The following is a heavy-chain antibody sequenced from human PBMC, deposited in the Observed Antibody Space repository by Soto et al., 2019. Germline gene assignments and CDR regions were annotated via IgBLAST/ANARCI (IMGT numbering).Heavy chain of an antibody. V-gene: IGHV1-2*02. J-gene: IGHJ4*01. CDR3: ARRHGDRSNVFRSACPLDF. CDR2: VHPHTGDS. Sequence: QVQLVQSGAEVKRPGASVKVSCQASGYAFSAYYIHWVRQAPGQGLEWMVWVHPHTGDSKYTEIFNGRVTLTSDPSTTTSSMDLPSLTSADTAVYYGARRHGDRSNVFRSACPLDFWGQGTLVAVSS. CDR1: GYAFSAYY. D-gene: IGHD3-3*01.